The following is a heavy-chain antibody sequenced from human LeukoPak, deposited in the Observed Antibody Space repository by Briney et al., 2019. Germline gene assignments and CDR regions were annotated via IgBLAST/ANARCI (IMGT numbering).Heavy chain of an antibody. CDR1: GFTLTDYY. V-gene: IGHV3-11*04. J-gene: IGHJ6*03. CDR2: ISSSGDTI. D-gene: IGHD3-9*01. CDR3: AREGVGAYDILTGYTYYMDV. Sequence: GSLRLSCAASGFTLTDYYMSWIRQAPGKGLEWVSYISSSGDTIYYADSVKGRFTISRDNAKNSLYLQMNSLRAEDTAVYYCAREGVGAYDILTGYTYYMDVWGKGTTVTVSS.